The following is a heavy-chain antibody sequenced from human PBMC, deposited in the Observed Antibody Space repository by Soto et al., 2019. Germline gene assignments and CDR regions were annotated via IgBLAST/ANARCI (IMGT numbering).Heavy chain of an antibody. J-gene: IGHJ5*02. V-gene: IGHV4-39*01. CDR2: IYYSGST. D-gene: IGHD2-15*01. Sequence: PSETLSLTCTVSGGSISSSSYYRGWIRQPPGKGLEWIGGIYYSGSTYYNPSLKSRVTISVDTSKNQFSLKLSSVTAADTAVYYCARHLVVVAATPGNWFDPWGQGTLVTVSS. CDR1: GGSISSSSYY. CDR3: ARHLVVVAATPGNWFDP.